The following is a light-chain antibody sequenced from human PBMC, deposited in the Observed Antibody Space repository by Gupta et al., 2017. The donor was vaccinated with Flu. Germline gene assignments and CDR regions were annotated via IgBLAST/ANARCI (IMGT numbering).Light chain of an antibody. J-gene: IGLJ3*02. CDR3: RLFNGATWV. Sequence: QTVVTQEPSLTVSPGGTVTLTCASSTGAVTSDSYANWFQQKSGQAPRTLIYTTTNRQSWTPARFSGSRLGGKAALTLSGVQPEDEADYDCRLFNGATWVFGGGTRLTVL. V-gene: IGLV7-43*01. CDR1: TGAVTSDSY. CDR2: TTT.